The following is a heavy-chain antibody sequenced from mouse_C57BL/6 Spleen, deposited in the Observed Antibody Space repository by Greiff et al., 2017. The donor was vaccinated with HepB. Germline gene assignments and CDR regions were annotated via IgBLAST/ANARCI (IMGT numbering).Heavy chain of an antibody. J-gene: IGHJ2*01. Sequence: QVQLQQSGPELVKPGASVKISCKASGYAFSSSWMNWVKQRPGKGLEWIGRIYPGDGDTNYNGKFKGKATLTADKSSSTAYMQLSSLTSEDSAVYFCARGGAAQATHFDYWGQGTTLTVSS. CDR2: IYPGDGDT. D-gene: IGHD3-2*02. V-gene: IGHV1-82*01. CDR1: GYAFSSSW. CDR3: ARGGAAQATHFDY.